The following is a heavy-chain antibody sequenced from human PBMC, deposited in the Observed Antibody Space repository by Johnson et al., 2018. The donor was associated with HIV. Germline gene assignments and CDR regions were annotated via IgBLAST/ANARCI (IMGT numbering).Heavy chain of an antibody. Sequence: QVQLVESGGGVVQPGRSLRLSCAASGFTFSSYAMHWVRQAPGKGLEWVAVISYDGSNKYYADSVKGRFTISRDNSKNTLYLQMNSLRAEDTSVYYCAREYYDSSGYYYAWVSSFDIWGQGTMVTVSS. CDR3: AREYYDSSGYYYAWVSSFDI. CDR1: GFTFSSYA. V-gene: IGHV3-30-3*01. J-gene: IGHJ3*02. D-gene: IGHD3-22*01. CDR2: ISYDGSNK.